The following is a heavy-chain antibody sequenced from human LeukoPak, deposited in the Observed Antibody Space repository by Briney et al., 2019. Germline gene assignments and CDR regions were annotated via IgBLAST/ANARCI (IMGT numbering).Heavy chain of an antibody. D-gene: IGHD2-2*01. CDR2: ISSSGSTI. CDR3: ARDKGSTSLDYFDY. Sequence: GGSLRLSCAASGFTFSSYEMNWVRQAPGKGLEWVSYISSSGSTIYYADSVKGRFTISRDNAKNSLYLQMNSLRAEDTAVYYCARDKGSTSLDYFDYWGQGTLVTVSS. CDR1: GFTFSSYE. V-gene: IGHV3-48*03. J-gene: IGHJ4*02.